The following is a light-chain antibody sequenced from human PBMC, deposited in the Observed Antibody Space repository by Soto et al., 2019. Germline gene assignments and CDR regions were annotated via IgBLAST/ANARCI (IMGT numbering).Light chain of an antibody. Sequence: AIRMTQSPSSFSASTGDRVTITCRASQGISSYLAWYQQKPGKAPNLLIHTASTLQSGVPSRFSGSGSGTEFTLTISSLQPEDCATYDCQQRNSYPITFGQGTRLEIK. J-gene: IGKJ5*01. CDR1: QGISSY. V-gene: IGKV1-8*01. CDR2: TAS. CDR3: QQRNSYPIT.